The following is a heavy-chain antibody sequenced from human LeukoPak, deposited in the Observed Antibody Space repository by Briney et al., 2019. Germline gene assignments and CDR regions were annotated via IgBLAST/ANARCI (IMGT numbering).Heavy chain of an antibody. CDR2: ISGSGGST. D-gene: IGHD6-19*01. CDR3: AKGDWPYSSGWYNQFDY. CDR1: GFTFSSYA. V-gene: IGHV3-23*01. J-gene: IGHJ4*02. Sequence: GGSLRLSCAASGFTFSSYAMSWVRQAPGKGLEWVSAISGSGGSTYYADSVKGRFTISRDNSKNTLYLQMNSLRAEDTAVYYCAKGDWPYSSGWYNQFDYWGQGTLVTVSS.